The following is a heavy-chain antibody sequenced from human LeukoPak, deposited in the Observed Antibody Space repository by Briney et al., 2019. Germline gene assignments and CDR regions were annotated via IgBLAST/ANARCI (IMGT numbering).Heavy chain of an antibody. CDR2: INHSGST. CDR1: GGSFSGYY. CDR3: ARGILNWFDP. J-gene: IGHJ5*02. Sequence: PSETLSLTCAVYGGSFSGYYWSWIRQPPGKGLEWIGEINHSGSTNYNPSLKSRVTISVDTSKNQFSLKLSSVPAADTAVYYCARGILNWFDPWGQGTLVTVSS. V-gene: IGHV4-34*01.